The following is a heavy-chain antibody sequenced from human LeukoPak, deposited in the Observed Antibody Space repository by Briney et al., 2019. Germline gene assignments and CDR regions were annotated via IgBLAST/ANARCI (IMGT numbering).Heavy chain of an antibody. CDR1: GFSFSSYS. J-gene: IGHJ6*03. CDR2: ISGSSSTR. Sequence: PGGSLTLSCAASGFSFSSYSMNWVRQAPGKGLEWVSYISGSSSTRYYADSVKGRFTISRDSAQTSLYLQMNSLRAEDTAVYYCARDSPFCGGDCYSIYMDVWGRGTTATVSS. CDR3: ARDSPFCGGDCYSIYMDV. D-gene: IGHD2-21*02. V-gene: IGHV3-48*04.